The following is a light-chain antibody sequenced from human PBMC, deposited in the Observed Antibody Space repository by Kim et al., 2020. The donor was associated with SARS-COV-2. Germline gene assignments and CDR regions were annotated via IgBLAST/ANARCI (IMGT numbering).Light chain of an antibody. V-gene: IGLV4-69*01. CDR2: VNRDGSH. J-gene: IGLJ3*02. Sequence: SVKLTRTLSSGNSTYGIAWYQQQPERGPRYLMRVNRDGSHSKGDGVPDRFSGSSSGAERFLTISSLQSEDEADYYCQTWGPGIRVFGGGTQLTVL. CDR1: SGNSTYG. CDR3: QTWGPGIRV.